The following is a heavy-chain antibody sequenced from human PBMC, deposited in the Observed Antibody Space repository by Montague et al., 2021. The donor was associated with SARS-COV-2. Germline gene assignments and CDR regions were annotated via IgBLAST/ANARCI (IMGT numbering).Heavy chain of an antibody. CDR2: IKHSGST. V-gene: IGHV4-34*01. J-gene: IGHJ6*02. D-gene: IGHD2-2*01. CDR1: GGSFSGYY. CDR3: ARVRALPAAMRIFILGRSYFGMDV. Sequence: SETLSLTCAVYGGSFSGYYRSWIRQPPGKGLEWIGEIKHSGSTNYNPSLKSRVTILVETSKNQFSLKLSTVTAAVTAVYYWARVRALPAAMRIFILGRSYFGMDVWGQVTTVSVSS.